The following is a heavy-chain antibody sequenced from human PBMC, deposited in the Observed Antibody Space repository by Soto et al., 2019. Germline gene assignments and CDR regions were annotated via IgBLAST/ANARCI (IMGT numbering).Heavy chain of an antibody. CDR1: GGSISSYY. D-gene: IGHD3-3*01. J-gene: IGHJ6*03. Sequence: QVQLQESGPGLVKPSETLSLTCTVSGGSISSYYWSWIRQPPGKGLEWIGYIYYSGSTNYNPSLKSRVTISVETSKNQFSLKLSSVTAADTAVYYCARRYDFWSGYLYYYYMDVWGKGTPVTVSS. CDR3: ARRYDFWSGYLYYYYMDV. V-gene: IGHV4-59*08. CDR2: IYYSGST.